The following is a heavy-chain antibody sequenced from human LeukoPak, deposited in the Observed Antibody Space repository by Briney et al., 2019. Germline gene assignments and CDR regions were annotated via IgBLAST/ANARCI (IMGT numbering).Heavy chain of an antibody. J-gene: IGHJ4*02. V-gene: IGHV1-8*01. D-gene: IGHD4-23*01. CDR1: GYTFTSYD. CDR3: ARGILSLRWPFDY. CDR2: MNPNSGNT. Sequence: ASVKVSCKASGYTFTSYDINWVRQAAGQGLEWMGWMNPNSGNTGYAQKFQGRVTMTRNTSISTAYMELSSLRSEDTAVYYCARGILSLRWPFDYWGQGTLVTVSS.